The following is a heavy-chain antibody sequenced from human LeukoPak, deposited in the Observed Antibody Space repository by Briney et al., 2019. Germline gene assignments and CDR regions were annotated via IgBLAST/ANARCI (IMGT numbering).Heavy chain of an antibody. CDR1: GYTFTSYD. J-gene: IGHJ4*02. Sequence: ASVKVSCKASGYTFTSYDINWVRQATGQGLEWTGWMNPNSGNTGYAQKFQGRVTMTRNTSISTAYMELSSLRSEDTAVYYCARGIGVLLWFGEFPALDYWGQGTLVTVSS. V-gene: IGHV1-8*01. CDR3: ARGIGVLLWFGEFPALDY. D-gene: IGHD3-10*01. CDR2: MNPNSGNT.